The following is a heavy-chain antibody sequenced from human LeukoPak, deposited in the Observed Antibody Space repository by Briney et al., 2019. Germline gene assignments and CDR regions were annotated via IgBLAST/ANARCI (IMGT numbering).Heavy chain of an antibody. V-gene: IGHV3-21*01. CDR2: ISSSSSYI. D-gene: IGHD5-12*01. Sequence: GGSLRLSCAASGFTFSSYSMNWVRQAPGKGLEWVSSISSSSSYIYYADSVKGRFTISRDNAKNSLYLQMNSLRAEDTAVYYCARGPPHGGYDLPPYWGQGTLVTVSS. CDR1: GFTFSSYS. CDR3: ARGPPHGGYDLPPY. J-gene: IGHJ4*02.